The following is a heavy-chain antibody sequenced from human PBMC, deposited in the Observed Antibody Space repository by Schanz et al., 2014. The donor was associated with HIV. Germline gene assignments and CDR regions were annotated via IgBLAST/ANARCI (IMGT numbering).Heavy chain of an antibody. CDR2: ISWKSDSI. J-gene: IGHJ4*02. Sequence: QVQLVESGGGVVQPGRSLRLSCAASGFTFSSYGMHWVRQAPGKGLEWVSGISWKSDSIGYADSVKGRFTISRDNAKNTLYLQMNSLRAEDTAVYYCAKDQGDVTGTPFDYWGQGTLVTVSS. V-gene: IGHV3-NL1*01. D-gene: IGHD1-20*01. CDR1: GFTFSSYG. CDR3: AKDQGDVTGTPFDY.